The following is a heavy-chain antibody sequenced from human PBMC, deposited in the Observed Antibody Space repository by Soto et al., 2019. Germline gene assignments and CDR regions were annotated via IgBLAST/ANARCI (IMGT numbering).Heavy chain of an antibody. V-gene: IGHV4-31*03. Sequence: SETLSLTCTVSGGSISDYYWSWIRQHPGKGLEWIGYIYYSGSTYYNPSLKSRVTISVDTSKNQFSLKLSSVTAADTAVYYCARVPDRWGQGTLVTVSS. D-gene: IGHD2-2*01. CDR2: IYYSGST. CDR1: GGSISDYY. J-gene: IGHJ5*02. CDR3: ARVPDR.